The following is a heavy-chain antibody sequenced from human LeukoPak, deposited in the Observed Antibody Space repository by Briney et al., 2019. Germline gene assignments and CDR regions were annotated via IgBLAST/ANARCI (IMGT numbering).Heavy chain of an antibody. D-gene: IGHD5-12*01. CDR1: GGSISSYY. V-gene: IGHV4-4*07. J-gene: IGHJ4*02. CDR3: ARASPHRGLIDY. CDR2: IYTSGST. Sequence: SETLSLSCTVSGGSISSYYWSWTRQPAGKGLEWIGRIYTSGSTNYNPSLKSRVTMSVDTSKNQFSLKLSSVTAADTAVYYCARASPHRGLIDYWGQGTLVTVSS.